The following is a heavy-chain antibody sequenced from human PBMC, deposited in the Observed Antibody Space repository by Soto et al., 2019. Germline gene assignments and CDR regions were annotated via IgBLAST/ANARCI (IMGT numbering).Heavy chain of an antibody. CDR3: AIWSNWNPLYSRGMDV. Sequence: SVKVSCKVSGGAFTNYSLNWVRHAPGQGLEWLGGIIPLHNTSNYSLKLLGRGSVTADISSNTVYMHLSGLTSDDTATYYCAIWSNWNPLYSRGMDVWGQGTTVTVSS. CDR1: GGAFTNYS. D-gene: IGHD1-20*01. CDR2: IIPLHNTS. V-gene: IGHV1-69*08. J-gene: IGHJ6*02.